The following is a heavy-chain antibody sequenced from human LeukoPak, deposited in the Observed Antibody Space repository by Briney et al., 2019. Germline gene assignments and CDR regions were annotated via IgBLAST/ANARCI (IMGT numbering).Heavy chain of an antibody. V-gene: IGHV1-69*06. D-gene: IGHD6-6*01. J-gene: IGHJ4*02. CDR2: IIPIFGTA. Sequence: SVKVSCKASGGTFSSYAISWVRQAPGQGLEWMGGIIPIFGTANYAQKFQGRVTITADKSTSTAYMELSSLRSDDTAVYYCAREGYSSSSLNYWGQGTLVTVSS. CDR3: AREGYSSSSLNY. CDR1: GGTFSSYA.